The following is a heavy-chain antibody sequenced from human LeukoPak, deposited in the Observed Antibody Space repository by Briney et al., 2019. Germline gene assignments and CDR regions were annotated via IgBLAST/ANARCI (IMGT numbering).Heavy chain of an antibody. CDR1: GGSISSGDKY. J-gene: IGHJ4*02. Sequence: SETLSLTCNVSGGSISSGDKYWSWIRQPPGRGLEWIGYIYYSGSTYYNPSLKSRLTISVDTSENQFSLHLTSVTAADTAVYFCARVTRWAGLDFWGQGTLVTVSS. D-gene: IGHD2-21*02. CDR2: IYYSGST. V-gene: IGHV4-30-4*01. CDR3: ARVTRWAGLDF.